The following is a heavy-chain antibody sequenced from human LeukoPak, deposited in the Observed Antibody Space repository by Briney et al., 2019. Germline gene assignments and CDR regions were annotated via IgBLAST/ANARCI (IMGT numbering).Heavy chain of an antibody. CDR1: GFTFSSYG. J-gene: IGHJ4*02. V-gene: IGHV3-30*02. CDR2: IRYDGSNK. Sequence: GGSLRLSCAASGFTFSSYGMHWVRQAPGKGLEWVAFIRYDGSNKYYADSVKGRFTISRDNFTNTLYLQMNSLRAEDTAVYYCAKDGIFYDSSGYYYFDYWGQGTLVTVSS. D-gene: IGHD3-22*01. CDR3: AKDGIFYDSSGYYYFDY.